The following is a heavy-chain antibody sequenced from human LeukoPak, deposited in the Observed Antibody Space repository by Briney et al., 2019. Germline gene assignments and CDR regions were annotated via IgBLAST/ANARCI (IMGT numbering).Heavy chain of an antibody. D-gene: IGHD5-24*01. V-gene: IGHV3-30*18. CDR1: GFTFSSYG. J-gene: IGHJ4*02. CDR2: ISYDGSNK. CDR3: AKDKDGYNDY. Sequence: GGSLRLSYAASGFTFSSYGMHWVRQAPGKGLEWVAVISYDGSNKYYADSVKGRFTISRDNSKNTLYLQMNSLRAEDTAVYYCAKDKDGYNDYWGQGTLVTVSS.